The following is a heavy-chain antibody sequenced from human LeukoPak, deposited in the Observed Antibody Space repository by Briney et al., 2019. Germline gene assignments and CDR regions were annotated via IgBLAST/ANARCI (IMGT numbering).Heavy chain of an antibody. V-gene: IGHV1-46*01. CDR2: INPSGGST. CDR1: GYTFTSYY. CDR3: AGSYCSGGSCYSDYYYGMDV. Sequence: ASVKVSCKASGYTFTSYYMHWVRQAPGQGFEWMGIINPSGGSTNYAQKFQGRVTMTRDTSTSTVYMELSSLRSEDTAVYYCAGSYCSGGSCYSDYYYGMDVWGQGTTVTVSS. J-gene: IGHJ6*02. D-gene: IGHD2-15*01.